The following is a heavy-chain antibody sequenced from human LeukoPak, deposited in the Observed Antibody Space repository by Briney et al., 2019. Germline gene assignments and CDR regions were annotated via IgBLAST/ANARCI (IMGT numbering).Heavy chain of an antibody. V-gene: IGHV4-61*02. CDR1: GASISSGSYY. CDR2: IYTSGST. Sequence: PAQTLSLTCTVSGASISSGSYYWSWIRQPAGKGLEWIGRIYTSGSTNYNPSLKSRVTISVDTSKNQFSLKLSSVTAADTAVYYCARDGAADAFDIWGQGTMVTVSS. CDR3: ARDGAADAFDI. J-gene: IGHJ3*02. D-gene: IGHD4-17*01.